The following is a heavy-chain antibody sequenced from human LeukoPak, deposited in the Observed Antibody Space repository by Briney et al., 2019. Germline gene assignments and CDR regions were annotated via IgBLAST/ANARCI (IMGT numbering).Heavy chain of an antibody. D-gene: IGHD3-3*01. CDR1: GYTFTTYA. CDR3: AREITNFGLKIFYMDV. V-gene: IGHV1-18*01. Sequence: ASVKVSCKASGYTFTTYAISWVRQAPGQGLEWMGWINGYNANTNYAQKLQGRVTMTTDTSTSTVYMELRSLTSDDTAAYYCAREITNFGLKIFYMDVWGKGTTVTVSS. CDR2: INGYNANT. J-gene: IGHJ6*03.